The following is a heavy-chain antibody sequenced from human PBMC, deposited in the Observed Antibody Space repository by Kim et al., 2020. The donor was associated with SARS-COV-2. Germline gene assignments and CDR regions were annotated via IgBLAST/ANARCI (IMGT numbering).Heavy chain of an antibody. D-gene: IGHD3-10*01. CDR3: ARDPIRGVTTTSGSWFDP. CDR2: IYYSGST. V-gene: IGHV4-31*03. J-gene: IGHJ5*02. Sequence: SETLSLTCTVSGGSISSGGYYWSWIRQHPGKGLEWIGYIYYSGSTYYNPSLKSRVTISVDTSKNQFSLKLSSVTAADTAVYYCARDPIRGVTTTSGSWFDPWGQGTLVTVSS. CDR1: GGSISSGGYY.